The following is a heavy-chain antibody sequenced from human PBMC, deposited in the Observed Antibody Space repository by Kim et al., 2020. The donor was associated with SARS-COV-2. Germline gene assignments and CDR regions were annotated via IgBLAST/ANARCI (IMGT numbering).Heavy chain of an antibody. J-gene: IGHJ5*02. CDR3: ATLQPINIVVVPAAMEVSGFDP. CDR1: GYTLTELS. V-gene: IGHV1-24*01. Sequence: ASVKVSCKVSGYTLTELSMHWVRQAPGKGLEWMGGFDPEDGETIYAQKFQGRVTMTEDTSTDTAYMELSSLRSEDTAVYYCATLQPINIVVVPAAMEVSGFDPWGQGTLVTVSS. D-gene: IGHD2-2*01. CDR2: FDPEDGET.